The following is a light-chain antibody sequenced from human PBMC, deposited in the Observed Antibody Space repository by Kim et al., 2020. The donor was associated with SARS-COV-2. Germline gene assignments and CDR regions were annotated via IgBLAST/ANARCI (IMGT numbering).Light chain of an antibody. Sequence: DTQMTQSPSTLSVSVGDRVTLTCRASQSISSWLAWYQQKPGKAPKLLIYDASSLASGVPSRFSGSGSGTEFTLTISSLQPDDFAAYYCQQYNSYSWTFGQGTKVDIK. CDR2: DAS. CDR1: QSISSW. CDR3: QQYNSYSWT. V-gene: IGKV1-5*01. J-gene: IGKJ1*01.